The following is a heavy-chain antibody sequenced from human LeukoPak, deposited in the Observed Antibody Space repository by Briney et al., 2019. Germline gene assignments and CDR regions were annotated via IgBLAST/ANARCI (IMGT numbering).Heavy chain of an antibody. CDR1: GGSISSGGYY. V-gene: IGHV4-30-2*01. Sequence: KASETLSLTCTVSGGSISSGGYYWSWIRQPPGKGLEWIGNIYHSGSTYYNPSLKSRVTISVDTSKNQFSLRLNSVTAADTAVYYCAREWAYWGQGTLVTVSS. J-gene: IGHJ4*02. CDR2: IYHSGST. CDR3: AREWAY.